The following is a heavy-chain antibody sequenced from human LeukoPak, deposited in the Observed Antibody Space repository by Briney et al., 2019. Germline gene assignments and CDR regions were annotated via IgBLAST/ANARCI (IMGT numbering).Heavy chain of an antibody. CDR3: ARVAEAAAFDS. D-gene: IGHD6-13*01. J-gene: IGHJ4*02. V-gene: IGHV3-21*06. CDR1: GFSFSSYS. Sequence: GGSLRLSCAASGFSFSSYSMNWVRQAPGKGLEWVSSISRNSRYIYYADSMRGRFTISRDNAKNSLYLQMNSLKPEDTAVYYCARVAEAAAFDSWGQGTLVTVSS. CDR2: ISRNSRYI.